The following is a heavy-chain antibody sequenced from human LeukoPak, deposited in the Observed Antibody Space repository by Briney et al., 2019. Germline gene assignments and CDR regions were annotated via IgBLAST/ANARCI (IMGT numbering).Heavy chain of an antibody. D-gene: IGHD3-10*02. CDR1: GFTFSSYG. J-gene: IGHJ6*04. V-gene: IGHV3-30*18. CDR3: AELGITMIGGV. CDR2: ISYDGSNK. Sequence: HPGGSLRLSCAASGFTFSSYGMHWVRQAPGKELEWVAVISYDGSNKYYADSVKGRFTISRDNAKNSLYLQMNSLRAEDTAVYYCAELGITMIGGVWGKGTTVTISS.